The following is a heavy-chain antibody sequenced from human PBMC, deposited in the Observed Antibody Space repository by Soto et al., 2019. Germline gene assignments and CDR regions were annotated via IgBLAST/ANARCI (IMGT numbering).Heavy chain of an antibody. J-gene: IGHJ4*02. CDR2: ISAYNGNT. D-gene: IGHD6-13*01. CDR1: GYTFTSYG. CDR3: ARAPYSSSWYDYYFDY. Sequence: ASVKVSCQASGYTFTSYGISWVRQAPGQGLERMGWISAYNGNTNYAQKLQGRVTMTTDTSTSTAYMELSSLRSEDTAVCYCARAPYSSSWYDYYFDYWGQGTLVTVSS. V-gene: IGHV1-18*04.